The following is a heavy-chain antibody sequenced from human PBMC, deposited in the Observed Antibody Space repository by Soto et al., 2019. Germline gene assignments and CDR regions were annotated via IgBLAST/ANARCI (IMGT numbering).Heavy chain of an antibody. CDR3: ARDDYGIYPY. CDR2: IDPKNGGT. V-gene: IGHV1-2*02. D-gene: IGHD1-26*01. J-gene: IGHJ4*02. CDR1: GYTVTDYY. Sequence: QVQLVQSGTEVKKPGASVKVSCKASGYTVTDYYIHWVRQAPGQGLEWMGWIDPKNGGTIYAQKFQDRVTMTRDTYISTAYMDLSRLTSDDTALYYCARDDYGIYPYWGQGTLVTVSS.